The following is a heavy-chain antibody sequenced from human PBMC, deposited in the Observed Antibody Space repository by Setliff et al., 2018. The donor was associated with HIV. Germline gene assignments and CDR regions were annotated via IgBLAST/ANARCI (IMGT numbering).Heavy chain of an antibody. J-gene: IGHJ4*02. Sequence: PGGSLRLSCVASGFTFSSHAMSWVRQAPGKGLEWVSTISGSGDYIFYRDSVKGRFTISRDNSKNTVFLQMNSLRAEDTAVYYCAKGQLPYCTNGVCYAIDYWGQGTLVTVSS. CDR3: AKGQLPYCTNGVCYAIDY. D-gene: IGHD2-8*01. CDR2: ISGSGDYI. V-gene: IGHV3-23*01. CDR1: GFTFSSHA.